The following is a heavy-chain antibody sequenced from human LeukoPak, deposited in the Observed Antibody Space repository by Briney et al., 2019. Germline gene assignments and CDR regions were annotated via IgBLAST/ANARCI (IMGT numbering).Heavy chain of an antibody. Sequence: GGSLRLSCAASGFTVSSNYMSWVRQAPGKGLEWVSSISSSSSYIYYADSVKGRFTISRDNAKNSLYLQMNSLRAEDTAVYYCARDRSRLLWFGELFYFDYWGQGTLVTVSS. V-gene: IGHV3-21*01. CDR3: ARDRSRLLWFGELFYFDY. D-gene: IGHD3-10*01. CDR1: GFTVSSNY. J-gene: IGHJ4*02. CDR2: ISSSSSYI.